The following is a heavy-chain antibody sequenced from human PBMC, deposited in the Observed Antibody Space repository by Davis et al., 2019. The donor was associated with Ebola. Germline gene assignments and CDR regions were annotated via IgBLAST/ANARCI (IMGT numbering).Heavy chain of an antibody. D-gene: IGHD3-3*01. V-gene: IGHV3-43*02. Sequence: GGSLRLSCVASGFTFNDYFLSWVRHAPGKRLGWVSLISGDGRYTYYEDSVKGRFTISRDNSGNSLFLEMNSLRPEDSGSYFCARSAYRTSLDYWGQGTLVTVSS. CDR2: ISGDGRYT. CDR3: ARSAYRTSLDY. J-gene: IGHJ4*02. CDR1: GFTFNDYF.